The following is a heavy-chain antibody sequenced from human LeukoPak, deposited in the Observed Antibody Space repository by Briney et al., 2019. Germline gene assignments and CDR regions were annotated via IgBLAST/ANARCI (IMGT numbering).Heavy chain of an antibody. V-gene: IGHV1-18*01. CDR2: INLNSGDT. J-gene: IGHJ4*02. CDR1: GYTFTIYG. Sequence: ATVGVSYGASGYTFTIYGMTWVPHAPGQGLEMRGWINLNSGDTYYPKILQGSFSVTSDPSKSTTYMDLASLAPDDTAVYYCARVPVPAPRRGLYFDYWGQGTLITVSS. CDR3: ARVPVPAPRRGLYFDY. D-gene: IGHD2-2*01.